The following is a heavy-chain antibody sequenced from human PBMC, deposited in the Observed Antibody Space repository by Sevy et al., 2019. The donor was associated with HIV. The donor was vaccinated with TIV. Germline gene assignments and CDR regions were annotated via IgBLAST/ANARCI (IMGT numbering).Heavy chain of an antibody. CDR1: GFTFSDYY. J-gene: IGHJ4*02. Sequence: GGSLRLSCAASGFTFSDYYMSWIRQAPGKGLEWVSYISSSGSTIYYAGSVKGRFTISRDNAKNSLYLQMNSLRAEDTAVYYCAGDLGYCSSTSCYTGTFDYWGQGTLVTVSS. V-gene: IGHV3-11*01. D-gene: IGHD2-2*02. CDR3: AGDLGYCSSTSCYTGTFDY. CDR2: ISSSGSTI.